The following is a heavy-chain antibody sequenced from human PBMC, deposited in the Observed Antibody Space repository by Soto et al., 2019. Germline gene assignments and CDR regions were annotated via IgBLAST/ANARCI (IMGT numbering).Heavy chain of an antibody. V-gene: IGHV4-39*01. CDR2: IFYSGST. J-gene: IGHJ4*02. D-gene: IGHD2-21*02. CDR3: ARLGGYYQAFAQ. CDR1: SGPISSTSYC. Sequence: PSETQSLTCPVASGPISSTSYCWDWIRQPPGKGLEWIGSIFYSGSTYYNPSLKSRVTISVDTSKNQFSLKLNSVTAADTAVYYCARLGGYYQAFAQWGQGSLVTVSS.